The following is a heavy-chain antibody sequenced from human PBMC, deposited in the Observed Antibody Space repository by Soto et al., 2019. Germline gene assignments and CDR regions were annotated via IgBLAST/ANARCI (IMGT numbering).Heavy chain of an antibody. CDR1: GFTFSNYG. CDR3: AKDPDPISISWPGGH. J-gene: IGHJ4*02. Sequence: QVQLVESGGGVVQPGGSLRLSCAASGFTFSNYGMHWVRQAPGKGLEWVAVISYDGSNKYYTDSVKGRFTISRDNSKNTLNLHMNSLRDEDTGVYYCAKDPDPISISWPGGHWGQGTLVTVSS. CDR2: ISYDGSNK. V-gene: IGHV3-30*18. D-gene: IGHD6-13*01.